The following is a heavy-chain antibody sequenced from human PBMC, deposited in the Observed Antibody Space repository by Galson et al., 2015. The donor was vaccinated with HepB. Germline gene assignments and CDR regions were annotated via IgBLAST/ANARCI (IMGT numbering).Heavy chain of an antibody. D-gene: IGHD1-26*01. CDR2: INPNSGGT. CDR1: GYTFTGYY. Sequence: SVKVSCKASGYTFTGYYMHWVRQAPGQGLEWMGWINPNSGGTNYAQKFQGRVTMTRDTSISTAYMELSRLRSDDTAVYYCARDVSGSYGVHFDYWGQGTLVTVSS. V-gene: IGHV1-2*02. CDR3: ARDVSGSYGVHFDY. J-gene: IGHJ4*02.